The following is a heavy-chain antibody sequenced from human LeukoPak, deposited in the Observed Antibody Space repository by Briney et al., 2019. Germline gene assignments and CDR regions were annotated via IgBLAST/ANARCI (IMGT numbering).Heavy chain of an antibody. CDR2: IYSSGSN. Sequence: SETLSLTCTLSGGSISSGTYYWSWTRQPAGKGLEWIGRIYSSGSNTYNPSLKSRVTIPVDTSKNQFSLKLSSVTAADTAVYYCARGGYCGGDCYFYYWGQGTLVTVSS. V-gene: IGHV4-61*02. D-gene: IGHD2-21*02. CDR3: ARGGYCGGDCYFYY. J-gene: IGHJ4*02. CDR1: GGSISSGTYY.